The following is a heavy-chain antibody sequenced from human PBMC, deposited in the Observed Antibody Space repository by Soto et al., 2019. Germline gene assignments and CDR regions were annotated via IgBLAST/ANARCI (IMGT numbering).Heavy chain of an antibody. V-gene: IGHV3-23*01. CDR1: GFTFSSYA. Sequence: GGSLRLSCAASGFTFSSYAMNWVRQAPGKGLEWVSAISAVGGSTYYPDTVKGRFTVSRDNSKNTLYLQMNSLRVEDTAVYYCAIRKAPNWFDPWGQGTLVTV. J-gene: IGHJ5*02. CDR3: AIRKAPNWFDP. CDR2: ISAVGGST.